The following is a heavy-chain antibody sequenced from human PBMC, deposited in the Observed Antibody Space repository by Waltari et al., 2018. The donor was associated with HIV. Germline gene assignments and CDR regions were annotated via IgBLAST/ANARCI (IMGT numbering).Heavy chain of an antibody. D-gene: IGHD3-3*01. J-gene: IGHJ4*02. Sequence: VQLEQWGTGLLKPSETLSLTCAVYGGSLSGFLWSWVRQPPGKGLGWIGDIVHDGSTNYNPALKSRATVSITGSKNQFSLKLNSMTAADTGVYYCARLEALLPGVVIVRDVWGQGTLVTVSS. CDR2: IVHDGST. CDR1: GGSLSGFL. CDR3: ARLEALLPGVVIVRDV. V-gene: IGHV4-34*02.